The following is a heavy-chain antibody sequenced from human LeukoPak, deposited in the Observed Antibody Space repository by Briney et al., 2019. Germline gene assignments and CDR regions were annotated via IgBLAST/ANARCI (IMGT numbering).Heavy chain of an antibody. Sequence: KTSETLSLTCTVSGGSISSGSYYWSWIRQPAGKGLEWIGRIYTSGSTNYNPSLRSRVTISVDTSKNQFSLKLSSVTAADTAVYYCARVVTRYGDYVDYWGQGTLVTVSS. CDR3: ARVVTRYGDYVDY. CDR2: IYTSGST. J-gene: IGHJ4*02. CDR1: GGSISSGSYY. V-gene: IGHV4-61*02. D-gene: IGHD4-17*01.